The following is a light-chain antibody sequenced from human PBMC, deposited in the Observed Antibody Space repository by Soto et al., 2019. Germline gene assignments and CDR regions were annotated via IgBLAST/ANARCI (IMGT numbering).Light chain of an antibody. CDR3: KQDNNWPPLT. CDR1: QSVSSN. J-gene: IGKJ4*01. CDR2: GAS. V-gene: IGKV3-15*01. Sequence: EIVMTQSPATLSVSPGERGTLSCRASQSVSSNLAWYQQKPGQAPRLLIYGASTRATRIPARYSGSGSGTEVTLTISSLQSEDDAVDYYKQDNNWPPLTFGGGTKVEIK.